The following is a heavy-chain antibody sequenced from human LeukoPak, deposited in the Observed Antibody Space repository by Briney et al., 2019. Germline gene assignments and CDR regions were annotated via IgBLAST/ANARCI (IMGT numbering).Heavy chain of an antibody. D-gene: IGHD1-14*01. CDR1: GNIFSTYD. Sequence: ASVRVSCKASGNIFSTYDINWVRQAPGQGLEWMGWMNPTSGNTDYARKIQDRVALSADTSIGTAYMELSSLRSDDTAVYYCSSGYNNRNWGQGTLVTVSS. CDR2: MNPTSGNT. J-gene: IGHJ4*02. CDR3: SSGYNNRN. V-gene: IGHV1-8*01.